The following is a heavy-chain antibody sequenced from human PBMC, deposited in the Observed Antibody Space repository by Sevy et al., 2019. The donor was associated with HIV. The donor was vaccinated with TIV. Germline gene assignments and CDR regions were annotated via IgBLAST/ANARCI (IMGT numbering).Heavy chain of an antibody. CDR3: ARLHTIFGIVRGFYFDN. CDR2: IYKSGST. V-gene: IGHV4-59*01. CDR1: GDSITSSY. Sequence: SENLSLRCTVSGDSITSSYWSWIRQPPGKGLEWLGYIYKSGSTNYNPSLKSRATISVDTSKNHFSLKLTAVTAADTAVYYCARLHTIFGIVRGFYFDNWGQGTLVTVSS. D-gene: IGHD3-3*01. J-gene: IGHJ4*01.